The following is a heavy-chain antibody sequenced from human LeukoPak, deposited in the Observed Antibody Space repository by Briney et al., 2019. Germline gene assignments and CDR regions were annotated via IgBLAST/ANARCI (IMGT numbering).Heavy chain of an antibody. CDR3: AREAVNYGSGSLDY. V-gene: IGHV4-4*07. Sequence: SETLSLTCTVSGGSINAFYWSWIRQPAGKGLEWIGRIHSSGSTNYSPSLKSRVTMLLDPSKNQFSLSLISVTASATAVYYCAREAVNYGSGSLDYWGQGTLVTVSS. D-gene: IGHD3-10*01. J-gene: IGHJ4*02. CDR2: IHSSGST. CDR1: GGSINAFY.